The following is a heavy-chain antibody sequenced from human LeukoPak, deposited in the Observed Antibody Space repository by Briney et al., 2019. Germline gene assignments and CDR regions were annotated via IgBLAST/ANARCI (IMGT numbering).Heavy chain of an antibody. V-gene: IGHV1-8*02. D-gene: IGHD6-25*01. J-gene: IGHJ4*02. CDR2: MSPGSGYT. CDR1: GYTFTNYD. CDR3: ARGIEAGVDY. Sequence: GASVKVSCKTSGYTFTNYDINWVRQATGQGLEWLGWMSPGSGYTGYAQKFQGRVTMTRDISMTTAYVELSSLRSEDTAVYYCARGIEAGVDYWGQGTLVTVPS.